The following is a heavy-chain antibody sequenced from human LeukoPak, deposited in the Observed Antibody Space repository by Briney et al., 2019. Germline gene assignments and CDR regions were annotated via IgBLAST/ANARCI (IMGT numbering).Heavy chain of an antibody. CDR3: ARDSMVRGVIVPDY. CDR1: GFTFSSYW. Sequence: GGSLRLSCAASGFTFSSYWMHWVRQAPGKGLVWVSRINSDGSSTSYADSVKGRFTISRDNAKNSLYLQMNSLRAEDTAVYYCARDSMVRGVIVPDYWGQGTLVTVSS. V-gene: IGHV3-74*01. CDR2: INSDGSST. J-gene: IGHJ4*02. D-gene: IGHD3-10*01.